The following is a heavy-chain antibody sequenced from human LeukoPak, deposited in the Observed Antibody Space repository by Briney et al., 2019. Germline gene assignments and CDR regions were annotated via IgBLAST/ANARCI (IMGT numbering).Heavy chain of an antibody. J-gene: IGHJ5*02. Sequence: SETLTLSFAASGGSISSYPRYRVRQPPGKGLEWIGYICYSGSTNYNPSLKSRVTISVDTSKNQFSLKLSSVTAADTAVYYCARQIVGGYSSSPSWYDPWGRGTLVTVSS. CDR2: ICYSGST. D-gene: IGHD6-13*01. CDR3: ARQIVGGYSSSPSWYDP. V-gene: IGHV4-59*08. CDR1: GGSISSYP.